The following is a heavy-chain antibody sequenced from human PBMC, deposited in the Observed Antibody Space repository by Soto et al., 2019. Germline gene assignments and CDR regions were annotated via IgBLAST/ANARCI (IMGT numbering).Heavy chain of an antibody. J-gene: IGHJ4*02. CDR2: IRSKANSYAT. Sequence: GGSLRLSCAASGFTFSGSAMHWVRQASGKGLEWVGRIRSKANSYATAYAASVKGRFTISRDDSKNTAYLQMNSLKTEDTSVYYCTRHDGEYDYGGNDFDYWGQGTLVTVSS. CDR3: TRHDGEYDYGGNDFDY. CDR1: GFTFSGSA. D-gene: IGHD4-17*01. V-gene: IGHV3-73*01.